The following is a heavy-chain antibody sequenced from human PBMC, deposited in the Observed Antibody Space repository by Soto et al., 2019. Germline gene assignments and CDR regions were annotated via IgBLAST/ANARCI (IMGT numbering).Heavy chain of an antibody. CDR2: MNPNSGNT. D-gene: IGHD3-3*01. CDR3: ARGLGQSITIFGVVPSYNWFDP. Sequence: ASVTVSCKASGYTFTSYDINWVRQATGQGLEWMGWMNPNSGNTGYAQKFQGRVTMTRNTTISTAYMELSSLRSEDTAVYYCARGLGQSITIFGVVPSYNWFDPWGQGTLVTVSS. V-gene: IGHV1-8*01. CDR1: GYTFTSYD. J-gene: IGHJ5*02.